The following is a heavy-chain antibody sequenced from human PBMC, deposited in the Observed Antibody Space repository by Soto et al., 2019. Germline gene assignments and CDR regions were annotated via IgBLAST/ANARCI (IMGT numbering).Heavy chain of an antibody. J-gene: IGHJ6*02. Sequence: GESLKISCEGSGYIFSNYWIGWVRQMPGRALEWMGIIWPSDSETRYSPSFQGQVTISVDKSISTAYLQWSSLKASDTAMYYCARHSLIVTPLYVLDVWGQGTTVTVSS. CDR1: GYIFSNYW. V-gene: IGHV5-51*01. CDR2: IWPSDSET. D-gene: IGHD1-26*01. CDR3: ARHSLIVTPLYVLDV.